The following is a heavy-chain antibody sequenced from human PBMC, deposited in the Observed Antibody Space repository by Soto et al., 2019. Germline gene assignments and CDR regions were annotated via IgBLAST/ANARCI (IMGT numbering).Heavy chain of an antibody. D-gene: IGHD3-10*02. V-gene: IGHV4-30-4*01. CDR2: IYYSGST. CDR3: ARGPMLDYFDY. Sequence: SETLSLTCTVSGGSISSGDYYWSWIRQPPGKGLEWIGYIYYSGSTYYNPSLKSRVTISVDTSKNQFSLKLSSVTAADTAVYYCARGPMLDYFDYWGQGTLVTVSS. CDR1: GGSISSGDYY. J-gene: IGHJ4*02.